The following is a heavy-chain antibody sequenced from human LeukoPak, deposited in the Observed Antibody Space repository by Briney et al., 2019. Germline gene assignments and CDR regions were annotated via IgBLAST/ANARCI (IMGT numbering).Heavy chain of an antibody. CDR1: GGSISSYY. J-gene: IGHJ3*02. D-gene: IGHD6-19*01. V-gene: IGHV4-59*05. CDR3: ARRPGAVADGPTHAFDI. Sequence: SETLSLTCTVSGGSISSYYWSWIRQPPGKGLEWIGSIYYSGSAYYNPSLKSRVTISVDTSKNQFSLKLSSVTAADTALYYCARRPGAVADGPTHAFDIWGQGTMVTVSS. CDR2: IYYSGSA.